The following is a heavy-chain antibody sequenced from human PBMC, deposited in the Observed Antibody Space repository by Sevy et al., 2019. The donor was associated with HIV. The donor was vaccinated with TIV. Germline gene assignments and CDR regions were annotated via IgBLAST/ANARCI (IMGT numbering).Heavy chain of an antibody. D-gene: IGHD4-17*01. Sequence: GGSLRLSCAASGFNFSIYGMHWVRQAPGKGLEWVALIWYDGSNKYYADSVKGRFTISRDNSKNTLFLQMNSLRAEDTAVYYRARGRDYGNFDYWGQGTLVTVSS. CDR2: IWYDGSNK. CDR1: GFNFSIYG. V-gene: IGHV3-33*01. CDR3: ARGRDYGNFDY. J-gene: IGHJ4*02.